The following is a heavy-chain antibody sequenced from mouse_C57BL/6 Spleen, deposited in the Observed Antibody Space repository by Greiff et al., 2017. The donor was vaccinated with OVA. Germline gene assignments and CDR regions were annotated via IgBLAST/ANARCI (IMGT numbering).Heavy chain of an antibody. Sequence: VQLQQPGAELVKPGASVKLSCKASGYTFTSYWMHWVKQRPGQGLEWIGMIHPNSGSTNYNEKFKSKATLTVDKSSSTAYMQLSSLTSEDSAVYCCARFYDGYYPWFAYWGQGTLVTVSA. CDR2: IHPNSGST. CDR1: GYTFTSYW. CDR3: ARFYDGYYPWFAY. J-gene: IGHJ3*01. V-gene: IGHV1-64*01. D-gene: IGHD2-3*01.